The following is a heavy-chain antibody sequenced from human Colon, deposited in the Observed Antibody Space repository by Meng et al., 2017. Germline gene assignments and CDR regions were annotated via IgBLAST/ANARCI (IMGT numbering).Heavy chain of an antibody. Sequence: GQWQQSGPGLGKPSQALSLTCAISGDGVSSNSAAWNWIRQSPSRGLEWLGRTYYRSKWYNDYAVSVKSRISINPDTSKNQFYLQLISVNPEDTDVYYCARDSSSSAYSPFDYWGQGTLVTVSS. V-gene: IGHV6-1*01. CDR2: TYYRSKWYN. CDR3: ARDSSSSAYSPFDY. D-gene: IGHD3-22*01. J-gene: IGHJ4*02. CDR1: GDGVSSNSAA.